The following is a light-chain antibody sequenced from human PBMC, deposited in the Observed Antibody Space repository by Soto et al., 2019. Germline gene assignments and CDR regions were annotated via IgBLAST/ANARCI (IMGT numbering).Light chain of an antibody. CDR2: DVT. Sequence: QSVLTQPASVSGSPGQSIAISCTGTSSDVGAYSYVSWYQHHPGKVPKLVIYDVTNRPSGISDRFSGSKSGNTASLTISGLQAEDEADFYCCSYTSASTYVFGTGTKVTVL. CDR3: CSYTSASTYV. V-gene: IGLV2-14*03. J-gene: IGLJ1*01. CDR1: SSDVGAYSY.